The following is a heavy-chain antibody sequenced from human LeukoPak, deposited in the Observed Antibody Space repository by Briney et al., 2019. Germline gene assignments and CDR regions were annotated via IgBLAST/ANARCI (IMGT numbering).Heavy chain of an antibody. CDR3: GRDLTVTNFDY. V-gene: IGHV3-48*03. Sequence: PGGSLRLSCAASGFLFSSFEVNWVRQAPGKGLEWVSYISSSGITIYYADSVKGRFTISRDNAKNSLYLQMNSLRAEDTAVYYCGRDLTVTNFDYWGQGTLVTVSS. D-gene: IGHD4-17*01. CDR2: ISSSGITI. CDR1: GFLFSSFE. J-gene: IGHJ4*02.